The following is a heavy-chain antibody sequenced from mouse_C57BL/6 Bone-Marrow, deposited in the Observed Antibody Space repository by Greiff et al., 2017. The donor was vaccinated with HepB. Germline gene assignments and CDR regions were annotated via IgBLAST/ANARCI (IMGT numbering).Heavy chain of an antibody. Sequence: EVQLVESGGGLVQPGGSLSLSCAASGFTFTDYYMSWVRQPPGKALEWLGFIRNKANGYTTEYSASVKGRFTISRDNSQSILYLQMNALRAEDSATYCCGRYNASKEYFDVWGTGTTVTVSS. J-gene: IGHJ1*03. CDR1: GFTFTDYY. CDR3: GRYNASKEYFDV. CDR2: IRNKANGYTT. V-gene: IGHV7-3*01.